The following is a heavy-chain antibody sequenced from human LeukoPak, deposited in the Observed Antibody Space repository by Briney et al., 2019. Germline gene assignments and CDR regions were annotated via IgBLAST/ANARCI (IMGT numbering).Heavy chain of an antibody. V-gene: IGHV3-23*01. D-gene: IGHD4-17*01. J-gene: IGHJ4*02. CDR3: AKRANYGDFDY. Sequence: GGSLRLSCAASGFTFSSYAMSWVRQAPGKGLEWVSVISGSVDSTYYADSVKGRFTISRDNSKNTLYLQMNSLRAEDTAVYYCAKRANYGDFDYWGQGTLVTVSS. CDR2: ISGSVDST. CDR1: GFTFSSYA.